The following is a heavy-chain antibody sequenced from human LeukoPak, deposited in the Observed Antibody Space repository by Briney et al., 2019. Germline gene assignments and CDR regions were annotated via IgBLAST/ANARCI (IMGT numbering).Heavy chain of an antibody. CDR2: MNPNSGNT. Sequence: LWASVKVSCKASGYTFTSYDINWVRQATGQGLEWMGWMNPNSGNTGCAQKFQGRVTMTRNTSISTAYMELSSLRSEDTAVYYCARPKVYSGNYYGVWFDPWGQGTLVTVSS. CDR3: ARPKVYSGNYYGVWFDP. D-gene: IGHD1-26*01. J-gene: IGHJ5*02. CDR1: GYTFTSYD. V-gene: IGHV1-8*01.